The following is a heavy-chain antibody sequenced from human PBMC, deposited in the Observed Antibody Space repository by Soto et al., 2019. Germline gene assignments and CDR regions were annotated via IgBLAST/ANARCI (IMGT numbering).Heavy chain of an antibody. V-gene: IGHV3-73*01. CDR3: TRFPRGTPETPVTNFDY. CDR1: GFTFSGSA. Sequence: PGGSLRLSCAASGFTFSGSAIHWVRQASGKGLEWVGRIRSKPNNYATAYSASVNGRFTISRDDSKNTAYLHMNSLITEDTAVYYCTRFPRGTPETPVTNFDYWGQGTLVTVS. J-gene: IGHJ4*02. D-gene: IGHD4-17*01. CDR2: IRSKPNNYAT.